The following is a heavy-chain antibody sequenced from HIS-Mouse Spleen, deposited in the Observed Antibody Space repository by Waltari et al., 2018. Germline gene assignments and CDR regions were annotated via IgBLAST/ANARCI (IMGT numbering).Heavy chain of an antibody. CDR3: AREIPYSSSWYDWYFDL. D-gene: IGHD6-13*01. Sequence: QLQLQESGPGLVKPSETLSLTCTVSGGSISSSSYYWGWIRQPPGKGLEWIGSIYYSGGTYHNPSLQSRGTISVATSKNQFSLKLSSVPAADPAVYYCAREIPYSSSWYDWYFDLWGRGTLVTVSS. CDR1: GGSISSSSYY. CDR2: IYYSGGT. V-gene: IGHV4-39*07. J-gene: IGHJ2*01.